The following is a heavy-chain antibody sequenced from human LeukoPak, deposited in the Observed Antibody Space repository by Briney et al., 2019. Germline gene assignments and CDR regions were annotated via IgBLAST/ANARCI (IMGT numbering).Heavy chain of an antibody. Sequence: SETLSLTCTVSGYSISSGHYWGWIRQPPGQGLEWIGSMYHSGSTYYNPPLKSRVTISEDMSKNQFSLKLRSVTAADTAVYYCARGPRFGELLWHWFGPWGQGTLVTVSS. CDR2: MYHSGST. CDR3: ARGPRFGELLWHWFGP. V-gene: IGHV4-38-2*02. CDR1: GYSISSGHY. D-gene: IGHD3-10*01. J-gene: IGHJ5*02.